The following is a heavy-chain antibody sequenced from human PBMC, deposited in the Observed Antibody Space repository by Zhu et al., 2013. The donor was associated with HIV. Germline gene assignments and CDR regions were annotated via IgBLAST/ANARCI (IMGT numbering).Heavy chain of an antibody. CDR2: IIPMFGTA. Sequence: QVQLVQSGAEVKKPGSSVRVSCKASGGTFSSYAISWVRQAPGQGLEWMGGIIPMFGTANYAQKFQGRVTIIADESTSTAYMELSSLRSEDTAVYYCARVRVLMVRGEAFDIWGQGTMVTVSS. CDR1: GGTFSSYA. D-gene: IGHD3-10*01. CDR3: ARVRVLMVRGEAFDI. J-gene: IGHJ3*02. V-gene: IGHV1-69*01.